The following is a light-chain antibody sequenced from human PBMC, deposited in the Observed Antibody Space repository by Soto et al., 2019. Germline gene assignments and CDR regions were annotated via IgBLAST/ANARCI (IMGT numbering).Light chain of an antibody. CDR1: QTISSW. Sequence: DTQMTQSPSTLSGSVGDRVTITCRASQTISSWLAWYQQKPGKAPKLLIYAASTLQSGVPSRFSASGSGTDFTLTITGLQPEDVATYYCQNYNSDPWTFGQGTKVDIK. J-gene: IGKJ1*01. V-gene: IGKV1-27*01. CDR2: AAS. CDR3: QNYNSDPWT.